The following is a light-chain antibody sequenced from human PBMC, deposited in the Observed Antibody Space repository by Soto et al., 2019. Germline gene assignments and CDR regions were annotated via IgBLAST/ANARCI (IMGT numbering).Light chain of an antibody. J-gene: IGKJ5*01. CDR2: DVS. Sequence: PGDRATLSCGASQSVGSNTYLAWYQQKPGQAPRLLIYDVSNRATGIPARFSGSGSGTDFTLTISSLEPEDSAVYYCQQRINWPPDFGQGTRLEIK. V-gene: IGKV3-11*01. CDR1: QSVGSNTY. CDR3: QQRINWPPD.